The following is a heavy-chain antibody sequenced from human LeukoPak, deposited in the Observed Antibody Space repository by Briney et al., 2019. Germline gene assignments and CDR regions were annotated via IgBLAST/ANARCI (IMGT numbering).Heavy chain of an antibody. CDR3: ALQSVDTAMVADY. CDR2: IYYSGST. D-gene: IGHD5-18*01. J-gene: IGHJ4*02. Sequence: SETLSLTCTVSGGSISSYYWSWIRQPPGKGLEWVGYIYYSGSTNYNPSLKSRVTISVDTSKNQFSLKLSSVTAADTAVYYCALQSVDTAMVADYWGQGTLVTVSS. CDR1: GGSISSYY. V-gene: IGHV4-59*01.